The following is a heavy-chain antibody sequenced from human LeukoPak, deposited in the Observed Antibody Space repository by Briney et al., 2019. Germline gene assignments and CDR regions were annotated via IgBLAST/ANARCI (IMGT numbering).Heavy chain of an antibody. CDR3: ARDLFGDFWSGYYANWFDP. J-gene: IGHJ5*02. CDR2: INSDGSST. V-gene: IGHV3-74*01. Sequence: GGSLRLSCAASGFTFSSYWMHWVRQAPGKGLVWVSRINSDGSSTSYADSVKGRFTISRDNAKNTLYLQMNSMRAEDTAVYYCARDLFGDFWSGYYANWFDPWGQGTLVTVSS. CDR1: GFTFSSYW. D-gene: IGHD3-3*01.